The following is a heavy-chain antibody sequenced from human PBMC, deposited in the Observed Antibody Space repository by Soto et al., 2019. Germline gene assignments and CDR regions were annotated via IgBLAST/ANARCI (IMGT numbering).Heavy chain of an antibody. Sequence: PWGSLVVACAASGFTFSDYYMSWIGQAPGKGLEWVSYISGSSTYTNYADSVKGRFTISRDNAKNSLYLQMNSLRAEDTAVYYCARGLNVEMATPGSWGQGTLVTVSS. CDR2: ISGSSTYT. CDR3: ARGLNVEMATPGS. CDR1: GFTFSDYY. V-gene: IGHV3-11*06. D-gene: IGHD2-15*01. J-gene: IGHJ5*02.